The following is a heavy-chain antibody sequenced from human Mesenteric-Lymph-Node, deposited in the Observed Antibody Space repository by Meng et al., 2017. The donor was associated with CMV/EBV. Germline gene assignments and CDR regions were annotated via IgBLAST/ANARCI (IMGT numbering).Heavy chain of an antibody. CDR1: GFTFSSYT. Sequence: GESLKISCVASGFTFSSYTMNWVRQAPGKGLVWVSRINSDGSSTSYADSVKGRFTISRDNAKNTLYLQMNSLRAEDTAVYYCARDHSGAALDYWGQGTLVTVSS. J-gene: IGHJ4*02. D-gene: IGHD2-15*01. V-gene: IGHV3-74*01. CDR2: INSDGSST. CDR3: ARDHSGAALDY.